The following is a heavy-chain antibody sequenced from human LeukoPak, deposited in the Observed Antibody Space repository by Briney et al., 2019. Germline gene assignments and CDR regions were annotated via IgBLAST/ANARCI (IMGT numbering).Heavy chain of an antibody. J-gene: IGHJ4*02. CDR2: IIPILGIA. D-gene: IGHD1-26*01. Sequence: SVKVSCKASGGTFSSYAISWVRQAPGQGLEWMGRIIPILGIANYAQKFQGRVTITADKSTSTAYMELSSLRSEDTAVYYCARDGTKFGGSYPYWGQGTLVTVSS. CDR3: ARDGTKFGGSYPY. V-gene: IGHV1-69*04. CDR1: GGTFSSYA.